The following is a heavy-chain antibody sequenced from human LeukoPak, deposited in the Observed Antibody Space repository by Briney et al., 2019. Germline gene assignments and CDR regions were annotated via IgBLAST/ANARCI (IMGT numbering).Heavy chain of an antibody. V-gene: IGHV3-23*01. Sequence: GGSLRLSCSASGFTFVSYVMTWVRQAPGKGLEWVSAISGSGGNTYYADSVKGRFTISRDNSKKKVYLQMNSLRAEDTAVYYCVRLGTYYYDEGWGQGTLVTVSS. J-gene: IGHJ4*02. CDR3: VRLGTYYYDEG. D-gene: IGHD3-22*01. CDR2: ISGSGGNT. CDR1: GFTFVSYV.